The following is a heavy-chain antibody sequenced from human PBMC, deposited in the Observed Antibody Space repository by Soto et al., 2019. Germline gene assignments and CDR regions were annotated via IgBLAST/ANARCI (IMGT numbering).Heavy chain of an antibody. CDR1: GGTFSSYT. J-gene: IGHJ4*02. CDR2: IIPILGIA. D-gene: IGHD3-22*01. V-gene: IGHV1-69*02. Sequence: SVKVSCKASGGTFSSYTISWVRQAPGQGLEWMGRIIPILGIANYAQKFQGRVTITADKSTSTAYMELSSLRSEDTAVYYCARAVYYDSSGYYQDYFDYWGQGTLVTVSS. CDR3: ARAVYYDSSGYYQDYFDY.